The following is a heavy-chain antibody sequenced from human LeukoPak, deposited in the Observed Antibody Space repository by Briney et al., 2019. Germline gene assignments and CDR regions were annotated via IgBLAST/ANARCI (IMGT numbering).Heavy chain of an antibody. CDR3: ASQGGRLLRYFDWLLPY. V-gene: IGHV3-30*04. J-gene: IGHJ4*02. Sequence: PGGSLGLSCAASGFTFSSYAMHWVRQAPGKGLEWVAVISYDGSNKYYADSVKGRFTISRDNSKNTLYLQMNSLRAEDTAVYYCASQGGRLLRYFDWLLPYWGQGTLVTVSS. D-gene: IGHD3-9*01. CDR1: GFTFSSYA. CDR2: ISYDGSNK.